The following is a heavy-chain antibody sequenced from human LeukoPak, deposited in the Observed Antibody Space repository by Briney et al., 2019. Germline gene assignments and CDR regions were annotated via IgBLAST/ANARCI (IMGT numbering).Heavy chain of an antibody. Sequence: SETLSPTCTVSGGSISSYYWRWIRQPPGKGLEWIGYIYYSGSTNYNPSLKSRVTISVDTSKKQFSLKLSSVTGAGTAVYYCARVVMHYDFWSGFHTGSYYYMDVWGKGTTVTVSS. CDR1: GGSISSYY. CDR2: IYYSGST. J-gene: IGHJ6*03. V-gene: IGHV4-59*01. CDR3: ARVVMHYDFWSGFHTGSYYYMDV. D-gene: IGHD3-3*01.